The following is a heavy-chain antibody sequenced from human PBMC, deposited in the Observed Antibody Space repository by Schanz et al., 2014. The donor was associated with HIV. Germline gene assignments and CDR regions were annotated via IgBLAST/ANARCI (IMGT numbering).Heavy chain of an antibody. V-gene: IGHV3-74*01. Sequence: VQLVESGGRVVQPGRSLRLSCAASGFTFSTSWMHWVRQAPGKGLVWVSRISSDGSSTSYADSVKGRFTISRDNAKNTLYLQTNSLRGEDTAVYYCAREASLEWLYVVDVWGQGTTVTVSS. J-gene: IGHJ6*02. CDR1: GFTFSTSW. D-gene: IGHD3-3*01. CDR3: AREASLEWLYVVDV. CDR2: ISSDGSST.